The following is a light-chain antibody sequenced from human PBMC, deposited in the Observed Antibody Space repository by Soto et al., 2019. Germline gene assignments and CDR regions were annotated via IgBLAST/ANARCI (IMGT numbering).Light chain of an antibody. CDR1: QSIHTS. CDR3: PQSNIWPPIT. J-gene: IGKJ5*01. CDR2: DST. Sequence: VLTQSPATLSLSPGXRATLSCRASQSIHTSLAWYQQKPGQPPRLVVYDSTLRANGVPDRFGGSRSGTEFTLTINNLEPEDFAVYYCPQSNIWPPITSRQGTRLEIK. V-gene: IGKV3-11*01.